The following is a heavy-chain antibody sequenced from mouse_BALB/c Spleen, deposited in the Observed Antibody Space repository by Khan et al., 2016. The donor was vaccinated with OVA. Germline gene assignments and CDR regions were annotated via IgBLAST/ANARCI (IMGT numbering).Heavy chain of an antibody. J-gene: IGHJ3*01. CDR1: GYTFTDYY. Sequence: QVQLQQSGAELARPGASVKLSCKASGYTFTDYYINWVKLRTGQGLEWIGEISPGSGDTYYNERFTGKATLTADKSSSTAYLQLISLTSEASAVYFYARRDYFGYTFAYGGQGTLVTVSA. CDR3: ARRDYFGYTFAY. CDR2: ISPGSGDT. V-gene: IGHV1-77*01. D-gene: IGHD1-2*01.